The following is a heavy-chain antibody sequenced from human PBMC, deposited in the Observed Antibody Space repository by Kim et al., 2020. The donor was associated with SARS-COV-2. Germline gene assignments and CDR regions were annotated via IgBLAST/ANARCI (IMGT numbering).Heavy chain of an antibody. V-gene: IGHV3-21*01. CDR1: GFTFSSYS. Sequence: GGSLRLSCAASGFTFSSYSMNWVRQAPGKGLEWVSSISSSSSYIYYADSVKDRFTISRDNAKNSLYLQMNSLRAEDTAVYYCARDHDFWSGNWYFDLWGRGTLVTVSS. D-gene: IGHD3-3*01. CDR2: ISSSSSYI. J-gene: IGHJ2*01. CDR3: ARDHDFWSGNWYFDL.